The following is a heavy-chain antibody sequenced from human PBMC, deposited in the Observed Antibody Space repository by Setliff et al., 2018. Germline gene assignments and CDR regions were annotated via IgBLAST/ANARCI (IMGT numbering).Heavy chain of an antibody. J-gene: IGHJ2*01. CDR2: IIHSGST. Sequence: SETLSLTCVVYGDSFSDYYWSWIRQPPGKGLEWIAEIIHSGSTNYNPSLKSRVSISVEKSKNQFSLKLTSVTAADTAVYYCARAQVVFAISAPVWYFEVWGRGTQVTVSS. D-gene: IGHD2-21*01. V-gene: IGHV4-34*12. CDR1: GDSFSDYY. CDR3: ARAQVVFAISAPVWYFEV.